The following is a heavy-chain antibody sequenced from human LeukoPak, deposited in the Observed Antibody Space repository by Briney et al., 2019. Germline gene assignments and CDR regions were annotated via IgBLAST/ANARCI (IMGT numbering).Heavy chain of an antibody. CDR3: ARDHDWAFDL. Sequence: GGSLRLSCEGSGFPFASYVMSWVRQAPGKGLEWIAYINHDAEMIFYPDFVKGRFTISRDDAKKSLYLQMNALRYEDTAIYYCARDHDWAFDLWGQGTLVTVSS. J-gene: IGHJ4*02. CDR1: GFPFASYV. V-gene: IGHV3-48*02. D-gene: IGHD3-9*01. CDR2: INHDAEMI.